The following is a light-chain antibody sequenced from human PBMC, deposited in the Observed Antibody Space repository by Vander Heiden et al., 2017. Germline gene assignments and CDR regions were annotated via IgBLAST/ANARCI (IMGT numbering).Light chain of an antibody. CDR3: SSYSSSNTPEGV. V-gene: IGLV2-14*03. Sequence: QSALTQPASVSGSPGQSITTSCTGTSSDIGGYNYVSWYQQHPGKAPQLIIYDVSNRPSGVSSRFSGSKSGNTASLPLSGLQAEDEGDYFCSSYSSSNTPEGVFRGGTQVTVL. J-gene: IGLJ2*01. CDR2: DVS. CDR1: SSDIGGYNY.